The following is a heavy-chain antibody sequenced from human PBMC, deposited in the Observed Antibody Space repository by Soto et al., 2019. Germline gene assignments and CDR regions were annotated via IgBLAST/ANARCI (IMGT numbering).Heavy chain of an antibody. V-gene: IGHV3-7*03. CDR3: AREIVPAAFTYNDGLDV. J-gene: IGHJ6*02. D-gene: IGHD2-2*01. CDR2: IKQDGSEK. Sequence: PGGSLRLSCTASGFSFSSNWMSWVRQAPGKGLEWVANIKQDGSEKYYVDSMKGRFTISRDNAKNSLYLQMNSLRAEDTAVYYCAREIVPAAFTYNDGLDVWGQGATVTVSS. CDR1: GFSFSSNW.